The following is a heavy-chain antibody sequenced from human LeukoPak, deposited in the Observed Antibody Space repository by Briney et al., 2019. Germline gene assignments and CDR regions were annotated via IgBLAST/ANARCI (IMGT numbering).Heavy chain of an antibody. CDR3: TVKEDDSSGYYYIGPPIDY. J-gene: IGHJ4*02. CDR1: GFTFSGSA. CDR2: IRSKADGYAT. D-gene: IGHD3-22*01. Sequence: GGSLRLSCAASGFTFSGSAMHWVRQASGKGLEWVGRIRSKADGYATAYAASVKGRFTISRDDSKNTAYLQMNSLKTEDTAVYYCTVKEDDSSGYYYIGPPIDYWGQGTLVTVSS. V-gene: IGHV3-73*01.